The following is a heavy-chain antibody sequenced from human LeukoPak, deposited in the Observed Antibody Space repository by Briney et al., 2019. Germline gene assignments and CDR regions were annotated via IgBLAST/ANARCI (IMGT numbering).Heavy chain of an antibody. V-gene: IGHV4-34*01. D-gene: IGHD1-7*01. CDR2: INHSGST. J-gene: IGHJ5*02. CDR1: GGSFSGYY. CDR3: ARHRELQFDNQFDP. Sequence: SETLSLTCAVYGGSFSGYYWSWIRQPPGKGLEWIGEINHSGSTNYNPSLKSRVTISVDTSKNQFSLKLSSVTAADTAVYYCARHRELQFDNQFDPWGQGTLVTVSS.